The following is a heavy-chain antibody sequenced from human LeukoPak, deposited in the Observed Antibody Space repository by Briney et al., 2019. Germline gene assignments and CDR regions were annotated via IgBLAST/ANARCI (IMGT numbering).Heavy chain of an antibody. V-gene: IGHV3-48*03. CDR3: VRENHGSFDY. J-gene: IGHJ4*02. D-gene: IGHD1-14*01. Sequence: PGGSLRLSCAASGFTFSSYEMNWARQAPGKGLEWVSYISSSGSTIYYAGSVKGRFAISRDNAKNSLYLQMNSLRADDTAVYYCVRENHGSFDYWGQGSLVTVSS. CDR1: GFTFSSYE. CDR2: ISSSGSTI.